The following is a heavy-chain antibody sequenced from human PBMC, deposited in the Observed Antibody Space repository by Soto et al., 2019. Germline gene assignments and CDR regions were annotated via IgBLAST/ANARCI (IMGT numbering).Heavy chain of an antibody. D-gene: IGHD3-22*01. CDR2: IYPGDSDT. Sequence: PGKSLKIACQGPGYTFTSYWIGWVRPMPGKGPEWMGIIYPGDSDTRYSPSFQGQVTISADKSISTAYLQWSSLKASDTAIYYCARHDTTDYESGAHFYGDYWGQGTQVTVSS. V-gene: IGHV5-51*01. CDR3: ARHDTTDYESGAHFYGDY. CDR1: GYTFTSYW. J-gene: IGHJ4*02.